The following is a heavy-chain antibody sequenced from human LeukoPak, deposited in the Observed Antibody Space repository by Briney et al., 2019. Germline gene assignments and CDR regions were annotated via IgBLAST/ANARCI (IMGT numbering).Heavy chain of an antibody. V-gene: IGHV1-69*13. D-gene: IGHD3-10*01. Sequence: SVKVSCKASGGTFSSYAISWVRQAPGQGLEWMGGIIPIFGTANYAQKFQGRVTITADESTSTAYMELSSLRSEDTAVYYCARRSPLLWFGELSNPPYYYGMDVWGQGTTVTVSS. CDR2: IIPIFGTA. CDR3: ARRSPLLWFGELSNPPYYYGMDV. J-gene: IGHJ6*02. CDR1: GGTFSSYA.